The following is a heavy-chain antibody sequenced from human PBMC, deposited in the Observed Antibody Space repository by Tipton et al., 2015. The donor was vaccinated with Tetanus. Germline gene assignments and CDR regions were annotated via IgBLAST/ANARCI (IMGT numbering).Heavy chain of an antibody. V-gene: IGHV4-31*03. CDR3: ARGGPESRWYFDL. CDR1: GASIANGGFY. Sequence: TLSLTCTISGASIANGGFYYNWIRQHPGKGLEWIGFISYSGSTYYNPSLKSRFTISVDTSRSHFSLNLRSVTAADTAVYYCARGGPESRWYFDLWGRGALVTVSS. CDR2: ISYSGST. J-gene: IGHJ2*01.